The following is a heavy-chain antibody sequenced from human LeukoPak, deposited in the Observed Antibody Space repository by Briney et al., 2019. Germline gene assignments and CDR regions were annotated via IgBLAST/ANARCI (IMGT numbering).Heavy chain of an antibody. Sequence: SETLSLTCAVYGGSFSGYYWSWIRQPPGKGLEWIGEINHSGSTNYNPSLKSRVTISVDTSKNQFSLKLSSVTAADTAVYYCARVERFPGIAAAGTGGFDYWGQGTLVTVSS. CDR2: INHSGST. J-gene: IGHJ4*02. D-gene: IGHD6-13*01. CDR3: ARVERFPGIAAAGTGGFDY. CDR1: GGSFSGYY. V-gene: IGHV4-34*01.